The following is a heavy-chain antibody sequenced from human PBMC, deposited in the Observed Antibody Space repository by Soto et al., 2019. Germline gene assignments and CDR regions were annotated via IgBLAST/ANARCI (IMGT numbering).Heavy chain of an antibody. Sequence: QMHLVESGGGVVQPGMSLRLSCAVSGFTFTNHGIHWVRQAPGKGLEWVADISYNGIDKWYADSVKGRFTISRDNFGDTAYLQMNGLRPEDXXXXXXXXXXXXXXXXXXXXYWGQGTLVTVSS. CDR3: XXXXXXXXXXXXXXY. CDR1: GFTFTNHG. J-gene: IGHJ4*02. V-gene: IGHV3-30*03. CDR2: ISYNGIDK.